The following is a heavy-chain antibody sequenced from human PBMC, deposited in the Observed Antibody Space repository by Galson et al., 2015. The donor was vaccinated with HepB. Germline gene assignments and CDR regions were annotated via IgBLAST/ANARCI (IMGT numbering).Heavy chain of an antibody. D-gene: IGHD2-15*01. CDR3: ARGALVVVVGATQNNWFGP. V-gene: IGHV1-18*01. Sequence: SCKASGYTFSTYSITWVRQAPGQGLEWMGWISPYNRNINYAQTLQGRVTMTTDTSTSTAFMELRSLRSDDTAVYYCARGALVVVVGATQNNWFGPWGQGTLVTVSS. CDR1: GYTFSTYS. J-gene: IGHJ5*02. CDR2: ISPYNRNI.